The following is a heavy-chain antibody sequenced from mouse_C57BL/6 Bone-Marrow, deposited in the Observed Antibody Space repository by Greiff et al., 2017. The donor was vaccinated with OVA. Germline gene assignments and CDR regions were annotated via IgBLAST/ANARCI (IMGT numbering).Heavy chain of an antibody. CDR2: ISDGGSYT. CDR1: GFTFSSYA. V-gene: IGHV5-4*01. Sequence: EVQLVESGGGLVKPGGSLKLSCAASGFTFSSYAMSWVRQTPEKRLEWVATISDGGSYTYYPDNVKGRFTLSRDNAKNNLYLQMSQLKSEDTAMYYCARDQYYGSSYDAMDYWGQGTSVTVSS. J-gene: IGHJ4*01. D-gene: IGHD1-1*01. CDR3: ARDQYYGSSYDAMDY.